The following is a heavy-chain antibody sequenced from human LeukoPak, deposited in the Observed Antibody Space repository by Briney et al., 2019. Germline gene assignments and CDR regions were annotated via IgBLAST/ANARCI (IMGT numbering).Heavy chain of an antibody. V-gene: IGHV3-48*01. J-gene: IGHJ4*02. CDR2: ISSSSSTI. CDR3: ARAQRDERITIFGVVIISHFDY. CDR1: GFTFSSYS. Sequence: QAGGSLRLSCAASGFTFSSYSMNWVRQAPGKGLEWVSYISSSSSTIYYADSVKGRFTISRDNAKNSLYLQMNSLRAEDTAVYYCARAQRDERITIFGVVIISHFDYWGQGTLVTVSS. D-gene: IGHD3-3*01.